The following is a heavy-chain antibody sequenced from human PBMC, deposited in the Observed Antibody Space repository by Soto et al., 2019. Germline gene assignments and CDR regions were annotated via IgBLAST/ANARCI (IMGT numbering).Heavy chain of an antibody. Sequence: SETLSLTCTVSGGSISSSSYYWGWIRQPPGKGLEWIGSIYYSGSTYYNPSLKSRVTISVDTSKNQFSLKLSSVTAADTAVYYCADYGVGSRTYFNAFATRGQATIVT. D-gene: IGHD3-10*01. V-gene: IGHV4-39*01. J-gene: IGHJ3*02. CDR2: IYYSGST. CDR1: GGSISSSSYY. CDR3: ADYGVGSRTYFNAFAT.